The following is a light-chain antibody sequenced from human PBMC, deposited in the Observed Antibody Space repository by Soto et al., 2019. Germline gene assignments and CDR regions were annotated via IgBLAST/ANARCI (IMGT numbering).Light chain of an antibody. V-gene: IGKV1-12*01. CDR1: QGLSGS. CDR2: VTS. Sequence: DIQMTQSPSSVSASVGDRVTITCRATQGLSGSLAWYQQKPGKAPKLLISVTSRLQSGVPSRFSGSASGTDFTLTIDSRQPEDLATYYCQQGHNWPLPFGQGTRLEIK. CDR3: QQGHNWPLP. J-gene: IGKJ5*01.